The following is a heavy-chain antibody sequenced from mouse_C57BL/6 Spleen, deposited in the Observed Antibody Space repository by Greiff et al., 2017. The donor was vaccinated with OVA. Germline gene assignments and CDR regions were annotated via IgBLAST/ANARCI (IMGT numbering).Heavy chain of an antibody. Sequence: QVQLQQPGAELVRPGSSVKLSCKASGYTFTSYWMAWVKQRPGQGLEWIGNIYPSDSETHYNQKFKDKATLTVDKSSSTAYMQLSSLTSEGSAVYYCARGDYDGYFDVWGTGTTVTVSS. J-gene: IGHJ1*03. CDR1: GYTFTSYW. CDR3: ARGDYDGYFDV. V-gene: IGHV1-61*01. CDR2: IYPSDSET. D-gene: IGHD2-4*01.